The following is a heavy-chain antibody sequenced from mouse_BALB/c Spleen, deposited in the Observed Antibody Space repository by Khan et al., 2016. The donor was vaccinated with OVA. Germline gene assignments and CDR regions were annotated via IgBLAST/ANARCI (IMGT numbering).Heavy chain of an antibody. CDR1: GFSLTAYG. D-gene: IGHD1-2*01. Sequence: VQLQESGPGLVTPSQNLSLTCTVTGFSLTAYGVNWVRQSPGKGKVWRGMKWGDGSKDNNSALNSRLSISKDNSQRQVFLQMNSLQTDDTARYYCSRELRLGGFAYWGQGTLLTVSA. CDR2: KWGDGSK. CDR3: SRELRLGGFAY. J-gene: IGHJ3*01. V-gene: IGHV2-6-7*01.